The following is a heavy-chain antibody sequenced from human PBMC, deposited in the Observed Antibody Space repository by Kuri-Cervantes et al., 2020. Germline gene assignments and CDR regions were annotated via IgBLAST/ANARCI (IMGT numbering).Heavy chain of an antibody. CDR2: ISHDGNHD. J-gene: IGHJ4*02. CDR3: AKELNYYDSSGYGPV. Sequence: GESLKISCIGPGFSFSDYGIHWVRQAPGKGLETVAVISHDGNHDYYTDSVRGRFTISRDNSKNTLYLQMNSLRAEDTAVYYCAKELNYYDSSGYGPVWGQGTLVTVSS. D-gene: IGHD3-22*01. V-gene: IGHV3-30*18. CDR1: GFSFSDYG.